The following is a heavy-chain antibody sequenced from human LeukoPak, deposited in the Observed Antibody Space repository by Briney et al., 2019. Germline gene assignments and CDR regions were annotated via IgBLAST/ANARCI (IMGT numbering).Heavy chain of an antibody. Sequence: GRSLRLSCAASGFTFSNYGMHWVRQAPGKGLEWVAIIWYDGSNKYYADSVKGRFTISRDNSKNTLYLQMNSLRAEDTAVYYCAKDSASSFDYWGQGTLVTVSS. V-gene: IGHV3-33*06. CDR3: AKDSASSFDY. J-gene: IGHJ4*02. CDR1: GFTFSNYG. CDR2: IWYDGSNK.